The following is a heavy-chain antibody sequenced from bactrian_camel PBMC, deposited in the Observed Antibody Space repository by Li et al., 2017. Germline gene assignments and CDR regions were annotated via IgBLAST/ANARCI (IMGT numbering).Heavy chain of an antibody. D-gene: IGHD2*01. Sequence: QLVESGGGSVQAGGSLRLSCTVSGNINSVCSLGWYRQAPGKERELVSALKGDGRTIYADSVKGRFTISRDNAKNTLYLQMNSLKTEDTAMYYCAIDTLFGYQYEYNYWGQETQVTVS. V-gene: IGHV3S53*01. CDR1: GNINSVCS. CDR2: LKGDGRT. J-gene: IGHJ4*01. CDR3: AIDTLFGYQYEYNY.